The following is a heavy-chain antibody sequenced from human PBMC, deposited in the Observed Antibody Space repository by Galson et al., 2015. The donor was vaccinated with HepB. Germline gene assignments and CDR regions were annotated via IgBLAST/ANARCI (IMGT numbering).Heavy chain of an antibody. CDR1: GGTFSSYT. Sequence: SVKVSCKASGGTFSSYTISWVRQAPGQGLEWMGRIIPILGIANYAQKFQGRVTITADKSTSTAYMELSSLRSEDTAVYYCARDCGYCSGGSCYDWFDPWGQGTLVTVSS. V-gene: IGHV1-69*04. CDR3: ARDCGYCSGGSCYDWFDP. D-gene: IGHD2-15*01. CDR2: IIPILGIA. J-gene: IGHJ5*02.